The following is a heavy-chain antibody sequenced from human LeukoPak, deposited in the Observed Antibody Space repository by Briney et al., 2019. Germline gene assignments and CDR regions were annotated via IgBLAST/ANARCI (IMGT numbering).Heavy chain of an antibody. D-gene: IGHD3-22*01. J-gene: IGHJ3*01. CDR1: GFTFDDYA. V-gene: IGHV3-9*01. CDR2: ISWNSGSI. CDR3: ARPGSPRSITMIVE. Sequence: PRGSLRLSCAASGFTFDDYAMHWVRQAPGKGLEWVSGISWNSGSIGYADSVKGRFTISRDNAKNSLYLQMNSLRAEDTAVYYCARPGSPRSITMIVEWGQGTMVTVSS.